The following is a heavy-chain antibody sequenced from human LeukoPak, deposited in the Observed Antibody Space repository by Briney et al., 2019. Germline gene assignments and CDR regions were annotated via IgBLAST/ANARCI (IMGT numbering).Heavy chain of an antibody. CDR3: ARDKGVTTGWSDAFDI. V-gene: IGHV4-31*03. D-gene: IGHD4-17*01. Sequence: PSETLSLICTVSGGSISSGGYYWSWIRQHPGKGLEWIGYIYYSGSTYYNPSLKSRVTISVDTSKNQFSLKLSSVTAADTAVYYCARDKGVTTGWSDAFDIWGQGTMVTVSS. J-gene: IGHJ3*02. CDR2: IYYSGST. CDR1: GGSISSGGYY.